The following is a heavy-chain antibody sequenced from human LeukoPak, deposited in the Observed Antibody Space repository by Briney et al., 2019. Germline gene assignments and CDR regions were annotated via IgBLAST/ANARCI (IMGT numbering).Heavy chain of an antibody. CDR1: GFAFSSYA. CDR3: AKDRSTERAGMCWH. D-gene: IGHD5/OR15-5a*01. CDR2: ISGSGGST. J-gene: IGHJ4*02. V-gene: IGHV3-23*01. Sequence: GGSLRLSCAASGFAFSSYAMSWVRQAPGKGLEWVSTISGSGGSTYYADSVKGRFTISRDNYKNTLYVQVNSLRAEDTAVYYCAKDRSTERAGMCWHWGQGTLVTVSS.